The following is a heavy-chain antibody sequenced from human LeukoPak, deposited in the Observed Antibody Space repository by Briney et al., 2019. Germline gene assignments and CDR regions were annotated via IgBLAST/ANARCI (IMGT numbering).Heavy chain of an antibody. CDR3: ARRGFPRTYEEATDAFDI. CDR1: GFTFSSYW. D-gene: IGHD1-26*01. J-gene: IGHJ3*02. Sequence: PGGSLRLSCAASGFTFSSYWMSWVRQAPGKGLEWVANIKQDGSEKYYVNSVKGRFTISRDNAKNSLYLQMNSLRAEDTAVYYCARRGFPRTYEEATDAFDIWGQGTMVTVSS. V-gene: IGHV3-7*01. CDR2: IKQDGSEK.